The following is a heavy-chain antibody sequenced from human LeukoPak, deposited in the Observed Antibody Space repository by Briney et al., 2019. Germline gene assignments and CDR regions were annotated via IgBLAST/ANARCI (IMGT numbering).Heavy chain of an antibody. Sequence: GGSLRLSCAASGFSSTSYAMHWVRQAPGKGLEWVAVISYNGNDYHYADSVKGRFTISRDNSKNTLYLQMNSLRTEDTAFYYCATDSQHLAIYYFDYWGQGTLVTVSS. CDR3: ATDSQHLAIYYFDY. J-gene: IGHJ4*02. V-gene: IGHV3-30*03. D-gene: IGHD6-13*01. CDR2: ISYNGNDY. CDR1: GFSSTSYA.